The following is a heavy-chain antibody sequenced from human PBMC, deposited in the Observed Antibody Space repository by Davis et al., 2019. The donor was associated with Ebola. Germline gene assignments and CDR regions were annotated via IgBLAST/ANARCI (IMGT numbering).Heavy chain of an antibody. Sequence: PGGSLRLSCAVYGGSVSGYYWSWIRQPPGKGLEWIGEINHSGSTNYNPSLKSRVTISVDTSKNQFSLKLSSVTAADTAVYYCARGRFGVIYDYRGQGTLVTVSS. CDR3: ARGRFGVIYDY. V-gene: IGHV4-34*01. J-gene: IGHJ4*02. D-gene: IGHD3-10*01. CDR2: INHSGST. CDR1: GGSVSGYY.